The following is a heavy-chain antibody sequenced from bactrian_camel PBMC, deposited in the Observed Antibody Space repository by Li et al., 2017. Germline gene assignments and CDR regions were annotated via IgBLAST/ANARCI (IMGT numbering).Heavy chain of an antibody. Sequence: VQLVESGGGLVHPGGSLRLSCAASGFTFRNYDMIWVRQALGKGLEWVSGISDGGVTTRYADFAKGRFTISLDKAKRMLYLQMNSLKPEYTAMYYCAARGPYCYTKLSVRDFTYCCSTGATFNYWGQGTQVTVS. CDR1: GFTFRNYD. J-gene: IGHJ4*01. V-gene: IGHV3S40*01. D-gene: IGHD2*01. CDR2: ISDGGVTT. CDR3: AARGPYCYTKLSVRDFTYCCSTGATFNY.